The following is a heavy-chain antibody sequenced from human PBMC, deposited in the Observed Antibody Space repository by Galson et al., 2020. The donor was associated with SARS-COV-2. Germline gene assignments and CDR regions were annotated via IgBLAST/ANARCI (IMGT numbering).Heavy chain of an antibody. CDR3: ASNLGEQQLVHRWYFDL. J-gene: IGHJ2*01. Sequence: SETLSLTRAVYGGYFSGYYWRWLRQPPGQGLEWIGEINHSGSTNYNPPLKSRVTISVDTSKNQSSLKLSSVTAPDTAVYYCASNLGEQQLVHRWYFDLWGRGTLVTV. V-gene: IGHV4-34*01. CDR2: INHSGST. CDR1: GGYFSGYY. D-gene: IGHD6-13*01.